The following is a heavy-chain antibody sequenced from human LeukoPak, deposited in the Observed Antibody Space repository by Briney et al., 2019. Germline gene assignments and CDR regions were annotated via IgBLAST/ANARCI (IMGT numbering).Heavy chain of an antibody. CDR1: GITFSSYE. V-gene: IGHV3-48*03. J-gene: IGHJ4*02. D-gene: IGHD5-18*01. Sequence: GGSLRLSCVASGITFSSYEMNWVRQAPGKGLEWISCISSSGGPIYYADSVKGRFTISRDNAKNSLYLQMNSLRAEDTVVYYCARGFRDTAMFLDYWGQGTLVTVSS. CDR3: ARGFRDTAMFLDY. CDR2: ISSSGGPI.